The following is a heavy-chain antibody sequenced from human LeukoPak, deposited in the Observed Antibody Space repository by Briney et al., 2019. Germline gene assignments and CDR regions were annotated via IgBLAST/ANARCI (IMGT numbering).Heavy chain of an antibody. Sequence: SETLSLTCTVSGGSISSGGDYWSWIRQHPGKGLEWIGHIYYSGSTYYNPSLKSRVTISVDTSKNQFSLKLSSVTAADTAVYYCARGGILWGSQNVDWFDPWGQGTLVTVSS. V-gene: IGHV4-31*03. CDR3: ARGGILWGSQNVDWFDP. J-gene: IGHJ5*02. CDR2: IYYSGST. CDR1: GGSISSGGDY. D-gene: IGHD2-15*01.